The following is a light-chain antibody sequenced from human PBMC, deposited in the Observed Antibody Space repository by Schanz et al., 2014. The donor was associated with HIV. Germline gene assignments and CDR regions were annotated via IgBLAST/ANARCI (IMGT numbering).Light chain of an antibody. J-gene: IGLJ1*01. Sequence: QSALTQPPSASGSPGQSVTISCTGTSSDIGAYNYVSWYQHHPGKAPKLMIYDVNERPSGVPARFSGFKSGDTASLTVSGLQPDDEADYYCSSYTSSSSYVFGTGTKLTVL. CDR2: DVN. CDR3: SSYTSSSSYV. CDR1: SSDIGAYNY. V-gene: IGLV2-8*01.